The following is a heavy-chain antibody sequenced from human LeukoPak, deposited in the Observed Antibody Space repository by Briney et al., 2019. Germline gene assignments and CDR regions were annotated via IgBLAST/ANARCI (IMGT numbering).Heavy chain of an antibody. CDR2: ISSSSSYT. CDR3: AGSEYSYGYVYAY. V-gene: IGHV3-11*06. J-gene: IGHJ4*02. D-gene: IGHD5-18*01. Sequence: KSGGSLRLSCAASGFTFSDYYMSWIRQAPGKGLEWVSYISSSSSYTNYADSVKGRFTISRDNAKNSLYLQMNSLRAEDTAVYYCAGSEYSYGYVYAYWGQGTLVTVSS. CDR1: GFTFSDYY.